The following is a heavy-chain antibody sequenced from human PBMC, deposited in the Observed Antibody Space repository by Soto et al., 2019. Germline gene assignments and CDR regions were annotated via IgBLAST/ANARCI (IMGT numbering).Heavy chain of an antibody. CDR1: GGSISSGGYY. V-gene: IGHV4-31*03. J-gene: IGHJ4*02. Sequence: QVQLQESGPGLVKPSQTLSLTCTVSGGSISSGGYYWSWIRQHPGKGLEWIGYIYYSGSTYSNPSVKSRVTIAVDTSKNHFSLKLRSVTAADTAVYYCARRTAPYSSGWYNYWGQGTLVTVSS. CDR2: IYYSGST. D-gene: IGHD6-19*01. CDR3: ARRTAPYSSGWYNY.